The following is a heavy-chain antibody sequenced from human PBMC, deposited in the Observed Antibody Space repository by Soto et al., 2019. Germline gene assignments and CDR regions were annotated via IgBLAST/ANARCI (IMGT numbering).Heavy chain of an antibody. CDR1: GGTFRSYA. J-gene: IGHJ6*02. Sequence: ASVKVSCKASGGTFRSYAISWVRQAPGQGLEWMGGIIPIFGTANYAQKFQGRVTITADESTSTAYMELSSLRSEDTAVYYCATTSSGYPLNGMDVWGQGTTVTVSS. CDR3: ATTSSGYPLNGMDV. D-gene: IGHD3-22*01. V-gene: IGHV1-69*13. CDR2: IIPIFGTA.